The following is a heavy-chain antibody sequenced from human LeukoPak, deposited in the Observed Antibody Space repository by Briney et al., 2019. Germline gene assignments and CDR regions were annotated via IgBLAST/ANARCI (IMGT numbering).Heavy chain of an antibody. D-gene: IGHD6-13*01. CDR3: ARGNSSSWPLDY. CDR1: GGSISSSSYY. CDR2: IYYSGST. J-gene: IGHJ4*02. Sequence: SETLSLTCTVSGGSISSSSYYWGWIRQPPGKGLEWIGSIYYSGSTYYNPSLKSRVTISVDTSKNQFSLKMSSVTAADTAVYYCARGNSSSWPLDYWGQGTLVTVSS. V-gene: IGHV4-39*01.